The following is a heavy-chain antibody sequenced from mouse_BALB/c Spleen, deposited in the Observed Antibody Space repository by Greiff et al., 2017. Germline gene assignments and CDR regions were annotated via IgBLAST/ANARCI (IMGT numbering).Heavy chain of an antibody. D-gene: IGHD2-14*01. CDR2: IYPGSGNT. J-gene: IGHJ3*01. V-gene: IGHV1-77*01. CDR1: GYTFTDYY. Sequence: QVQLQQSGAELARPGASVKLSCKASGYTFTDYYINWVKQRTGQGLEWIGEIYPGSGNTYYNEKFKGKATLTADKSSSTAYMQLSSLTSEDSAVYFCARSRVRWFAYWGQGTLVTVSA. CDR3: ARSRVRWFAY.